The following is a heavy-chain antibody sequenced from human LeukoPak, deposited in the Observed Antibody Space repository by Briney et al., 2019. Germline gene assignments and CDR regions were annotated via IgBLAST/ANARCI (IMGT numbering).Heavy chain of an antibody. Sequence: GGSLRLSCAASGFTFSIYAFSWVRQAPGKGLEWVSAAAASGGTYNADSVKGRFTISRDDSRNTVYLQMDSLRAEDTAVYYCAREIYGTRGWYSADYWGQGALVTVSS. V-gene: IGHV3-23*01. J-gene: IGHJ4*02. D-gene: IGHD6-19*01. CDR3: AREIYGTRGWYSADY. CDR1: GFTFSIYA. CDR2: AAASGGT.